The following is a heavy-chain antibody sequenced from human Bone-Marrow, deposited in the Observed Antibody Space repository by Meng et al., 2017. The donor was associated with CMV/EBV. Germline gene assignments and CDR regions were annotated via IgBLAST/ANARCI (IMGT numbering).Heavy chain of an antibody. Sequence: GGPLRLSCAASGLTFTNAWMSWVRQTPGKGLKWVGRIRSKSEGGTTDYAALVKGRFTISSDDSNNTVYLQMNSLKAEDTAVYYCTKEKGSYSSPSDYWGQGTLVTRYS. J-gene: IGHJ4*02. V-gene: IGHV3-15*01. CDR2: IRSKSEGGTT. CDR3: TKEKGSYSSPSDY. D-gene: IGHD6-13*01. CDR1: GLTFTNAW.